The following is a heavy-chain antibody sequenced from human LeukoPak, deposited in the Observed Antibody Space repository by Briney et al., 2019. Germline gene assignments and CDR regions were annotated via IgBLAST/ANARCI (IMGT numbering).Heavy chain of an antibody. V-gene: IGHV4-61*02. CDR1: GGSISSSSYY. Sequence: SQTLSLTCTVSGGSISSSSYYWSWIRQPAGKGLEWIGRIYTSGSTNYNPSLKSRVTISVDTSKNQFSLRLSSVTAADTAVYYCARSKLLSGDYYYYGMDVWGQGTTVTVSS. D-gene: IGHD2-2*01. J-gene: IGHJ6*02. CDR3: ARSKLLSGDYYYYGMDV. CDR2: IYTSGST.